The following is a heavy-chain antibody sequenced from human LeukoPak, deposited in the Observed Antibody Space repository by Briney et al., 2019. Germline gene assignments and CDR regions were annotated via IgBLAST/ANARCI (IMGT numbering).Heavy chain of an antibody. Sequence: GSLRLSCAASGFTFNRNAISWVRQAPGKGLEWVSTIGGSGDKAFYADSVKGRFTISRDNSKNMVHLQMNSLTGEDTALYYCVRRGDASSGWGDHDFWGRGALVTVSS. D-gene: IGHD6-19*01. CDR3: VRRGDASSGWGDHDF. J-gene: IGHJ4*02. CDR2: IGGSGDKA. V-gene: IGHV3-23*01. CDR1: GFTFNRNA.